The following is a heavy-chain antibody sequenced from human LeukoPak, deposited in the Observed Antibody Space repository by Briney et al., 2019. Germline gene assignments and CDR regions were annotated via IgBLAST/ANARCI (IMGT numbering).Heavy chain of an antibody. J-gene: IGHJ6*02. CDR2: INHSGST. Sequence: KPSETLSLTCAVYGGSFSGYYWSWIRQPPGKGLEWIGEINHSGSTNYNPSLKSRVIISVDTSKNQFSLKLSSVTAADTAVYYCARVYSSTSCFDVWGQGTTVTVSS. V-gene: IGHV4-34*01. CDR1: GGSFSGYY. D-gene: IGHD2-2*01. CDR3: ARVYSSTSCFDV.